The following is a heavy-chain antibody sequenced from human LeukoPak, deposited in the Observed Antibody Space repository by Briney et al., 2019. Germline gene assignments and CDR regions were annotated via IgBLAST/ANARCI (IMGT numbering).Heavy chain of an antibody. CDR1: GXSFTSYC. Sequence: GESLKISFKGSGXSFTSYCIGWVRQMPGKGLEWMGIIYPRDSDTRYSPSFQGQVTISADKSSTTAYLQWSSLKASDTAMYYCVAGTYSYYFDYWGQGTLVTVSS. J-gene: IGHJ4*02. CDR3: VAGTYSYYFDY. V-gene: IGHV5-51*01. D-gene: IGHD3-10*01. CDR2: IYPRDSDT.